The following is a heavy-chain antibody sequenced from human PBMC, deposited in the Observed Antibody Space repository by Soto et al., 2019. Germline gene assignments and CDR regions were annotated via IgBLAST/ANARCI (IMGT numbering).Heavy chain of an antibody. CDR3: AREATMVRGVVIKVEYFQH. J-gene: IGHJ1*01. D-gene: IGHD3-10*01. CDR1: GYTFTSYG. V-gene: IGHV1-18*01. Sequence: QVQLVQSGAEVKKPGASVKVSCKASGYTFTSYGISWVRQAPGQGLEWMGWISGYNGNTKYEQKFQGRVTMTTDTFTSTAYMELRSLRSDDTAVYFCAREATMVRGVVIKVEYFQHWGQGTLVTVSS. CDR2: ISGYNGNT.